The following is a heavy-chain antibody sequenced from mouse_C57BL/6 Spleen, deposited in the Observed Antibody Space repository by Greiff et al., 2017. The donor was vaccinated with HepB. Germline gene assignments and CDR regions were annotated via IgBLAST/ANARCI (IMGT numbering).Heavy chain of an antibody. D-gene: IGHD1-1*01. CDR2: IRLKSDNYAT. CDR3: TGPHYYGSSHWYFDV. J-gene: IGHJ1*03. CDR1: GFTFSNYW. V-gene: IGHV6-3*01. Sequence: EVQGVESGGGLVQPGGSMKLSCVASGFTFSNYWMNWVRQSPEKGLEWVAQIRLKSDNYATHYAESVKGRFTISRDDSKSSVYLQMNNLRAEDTGIYYCTGPHYYGSSHWYFDVWGTGTTVTVSS.